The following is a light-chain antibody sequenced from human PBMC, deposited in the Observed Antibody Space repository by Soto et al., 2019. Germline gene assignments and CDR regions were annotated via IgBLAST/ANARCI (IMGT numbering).Light chain of an antibody. V-gene: IGKV3-15*01. CDR1: QSIRTN. CDR2: DAS. J-gene: IGKJ4*01. CDR3: QQYKNWR. Sequence: IVMTQSPATLSVSPGERATLSCRASQSIRTNLAWYQQKPGQAPRLLIYDASTRATGIPARFSGSGSGTEFTLTISSLQSEDFAIYYCQQYKNWRFGGGTTWRSN.